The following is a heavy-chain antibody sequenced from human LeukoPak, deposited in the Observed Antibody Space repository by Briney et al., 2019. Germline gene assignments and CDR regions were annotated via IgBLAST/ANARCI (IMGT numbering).Heavy chain of an antibody. Sequence: GGSLRLSCAASGFTFSSYGMHWVRQAPGKGLEWVAVIWYDGSNKYYADSVKGRFTISRDNSKNTLYLQMNSLRAEDTAVCYCASRSSGLNYWGQGTLVTVSS. D-gene: IGHD3-10*01. CDR1: GFTFSSYG. CDR3: ASRSSGLNY. J-gene: IGHJ4*02. V-gene: IGHV3-33*01. CDR2: IWYDGSNK.